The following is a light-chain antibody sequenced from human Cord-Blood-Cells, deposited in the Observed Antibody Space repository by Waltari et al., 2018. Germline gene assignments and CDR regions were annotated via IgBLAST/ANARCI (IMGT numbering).Light chain of an antibody. V-gene: IGLV2-23*01. J-gene: IGLJ3*02. CDR3: CSYAGSSTLV. CDR2: EGS. CDR1: SSDVGGFTF. Sequence: QPPLTHPAPLSGSPGQSTTTPCPETSSDVGGFTFSSWYHQTPGKAPKLMIYEGSKRPSGVSNRFSGSKSGNTASLTISGLQAEDEADYYCCSYAGSSTLVFGGGTKLTVL.